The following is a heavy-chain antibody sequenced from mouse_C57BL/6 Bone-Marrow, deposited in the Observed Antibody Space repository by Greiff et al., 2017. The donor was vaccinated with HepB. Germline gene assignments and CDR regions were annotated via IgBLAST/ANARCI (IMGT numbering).Heavy chain of an antibody. Sequence: VKLMEPGAELVKPGASVKLSCKASGYTFTSYWMHWVKQRPGQGLEWIGMIHPNSGSTNYNEKFKSKATLTVDKSSSTAYMQLSSLTSEDSAVYYCARKDYGSSSFFDYWGQGTTLTVSS. J-gene: IGHJ2*01. V-gene: IGHV1-64*01. CDR2: IHPNSGST. D-gene: IGHD1-1*01. CDR1: GYTFTSYW. CDR3: ARKDYGSSSFFDY.